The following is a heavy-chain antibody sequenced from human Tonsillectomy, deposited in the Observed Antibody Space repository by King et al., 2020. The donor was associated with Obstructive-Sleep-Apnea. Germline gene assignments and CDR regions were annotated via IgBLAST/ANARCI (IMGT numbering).Heavy chain of an antibody. CDR3: ARWAHDYGDYEVYWFDP. Sequence: QLVQSGAEVKKPGASVKVSCKASGYTFTSYGISWVRQAPGQGLEWMGWISAYNGNTNYAQKLQGRVTMTIDTSTSTAYMELRSLRSDDTAVYYCARWAHDYGDYEVYWFDPWGQGTLVTVSS. D-gene: IGHD4-17*01. CDR2: ISAYNGNT. CDR1: GYTFTSYG. V-gene: IGHV1-18*04. J-gene: IGHJ5*02.